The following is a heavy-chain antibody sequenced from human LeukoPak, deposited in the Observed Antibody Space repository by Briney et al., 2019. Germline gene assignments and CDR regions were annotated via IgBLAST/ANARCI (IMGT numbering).Heavy chain of an antibody. Sequence: WGSLRLSCAASGFTVSSNYRSWVRQGPGKGLEWGSVIYSGGSTYYADSVKGRFTISRDNSKTTLYLQMNSLRAEDTAVYYCARYLGYSSGWSRKWYFDLWGRGTLVTVSS. J-gene: IGHJ2*01. V-gene: IGHV3-53*01. CDR3: ARYLGYSSGWSRKWYFDL. D-gene: IGHD6-19*01. CDR1: GFTVSSNY. CDR2: IYSGGST.